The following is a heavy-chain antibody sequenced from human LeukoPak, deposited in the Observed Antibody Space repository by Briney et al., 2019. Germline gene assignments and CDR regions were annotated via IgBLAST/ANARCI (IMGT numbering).Heavy chain of an antibody. CDR2: INPNSGGT. J-gene: IGHJ4*02. Sequence: ASVKVSCKASGYTFTGYYMHWVRQAPGQGLEWMGWINPNSGGTNYAQKFQGRVTMTRDTSISTAYVELSRLRSDDTAVYYCARAPHDYVWGSYPSYWGQGTLVTVSS. CDR1: GYTFTGYY. V-gene: IGHV1-2*02. D-gene: IGHD3-16*02. CDR3: ARAPHDYVWGSYPSY.